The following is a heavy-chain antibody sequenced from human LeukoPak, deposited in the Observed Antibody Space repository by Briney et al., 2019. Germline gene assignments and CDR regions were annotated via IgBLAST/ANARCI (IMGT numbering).Heavy chain of an antibody. CDR3: ASSFDQAFDI. CDR1: GGSSSGYY. D-gene: IGHD2-2*01. CDR2: INHSGST. V-gene: IGHV4-34*01. Sequence: SETLSLTCAVYGGSSSGYYWSWIRQPPGKGLEWIGEINHSGSTNYNPSLKSRVTISVDTSKHQFSLKLSSVTAADTAVYYCASSFDQAFDIWGQGTMVTVSS. J-gene: IGHJ3*02.